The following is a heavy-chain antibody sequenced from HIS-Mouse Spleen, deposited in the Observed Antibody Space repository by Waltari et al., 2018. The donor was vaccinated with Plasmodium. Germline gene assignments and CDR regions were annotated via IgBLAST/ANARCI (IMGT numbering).Heavy chain of an antibody. J-gene: IGHJ5*02. CDR1: GFSLSTSGVG. CDR2: IYWDDDK. D-gene: IGHD6-13*01. V-gene: IGHV2-5*02. Sequence: QITLKESGPTLVKPTQTLTLPCTFSGFSLSTSGVGVGWIRQPPGKALEWLALIYWDDDKRYSPSLKSRLTITKDTSKNQVVLTMTNMDPVDTATYYCAHTVAAAGYNWFDPWGQGTLVTVSS. CDR3: AHTVAAAGYNWFDP.